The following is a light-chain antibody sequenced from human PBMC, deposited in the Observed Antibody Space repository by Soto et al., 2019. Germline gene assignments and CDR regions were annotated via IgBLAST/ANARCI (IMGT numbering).Light chain of an antibody. J-gene: IGKJ3*01. V-gene: IGKV3-11*01. CDR3: QQRAKWPPGFT. CDR1: QSVSSY. Sequence: EIVLTQSPATLSLSPGDRATLSCRASQSVSSYLAWYQQKPGQAPRLLIYDASNRATGIPARFSGSGSGTDSTLTISSLEPDDFAVYYCQQRAKWPPGFTFGPGTKVDFK. CDR2: DAS.